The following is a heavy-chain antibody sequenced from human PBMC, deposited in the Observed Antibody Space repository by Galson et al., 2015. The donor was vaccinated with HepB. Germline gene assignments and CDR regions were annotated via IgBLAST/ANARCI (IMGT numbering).Heavy chain of an antibody. CDR2: INPNSGGT. V-gene: IGHV1-2*02. CDR3: ASTPYCSSTSCYRYYYYYMDV. CDR1: GYTFTGYY. D-gene: IGHD2-2*01. Sequence: SVKVSCKASGYTFTGYYMHWVRQAPGQGLEWMGWINPNSGGTNYAQKFQGRVTMTRDTSISTAYMELSRLRSDDTAVYYCASTPYCSSTSCYRYYYYYMDVWGKGTTVTVSS. J-gene: IGHJ6*03.